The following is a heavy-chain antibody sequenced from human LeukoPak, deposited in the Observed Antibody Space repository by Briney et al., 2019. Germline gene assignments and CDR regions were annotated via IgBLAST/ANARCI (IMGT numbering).Heavy chain of an antibody. V-gene: IGHV4-34*01. CDR2: INHSGST. Sequence: TLSLTCAXXGGSFXXYYWSWIRQPPGKGLEWIGEINHSGSTNYNPSLKSRVTISVDTSKNQFSLELSSVTAADTAVYYCASTPSSGGSRITQTPIYDYWGQGTLVTVSS. CDR3: ASTPSSGGSRITQTPIYDY. J-gene: IGHJ4*02. D-gene: IGHD2-15*01. CDR1: GGSFXXYY.